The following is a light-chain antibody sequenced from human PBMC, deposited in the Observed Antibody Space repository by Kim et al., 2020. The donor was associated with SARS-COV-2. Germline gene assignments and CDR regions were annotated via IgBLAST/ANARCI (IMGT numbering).Light chain of an antibody. Sequence: RATSNGKSRQSVLYNSNKKNFVGWYQQKPGQPPKVLIYWGSTRESGVPDRFSGSGSATGFTLAISSLQAEDVAVNFCKQYFSGPYTFGQGTKLEI. J-gene: IGKJ2*01. CDR3: KQYFSGPYT. CDR1: QSVLYNSNKKNF. CDR2: WGS. V-gene: IGKV4-1*01.